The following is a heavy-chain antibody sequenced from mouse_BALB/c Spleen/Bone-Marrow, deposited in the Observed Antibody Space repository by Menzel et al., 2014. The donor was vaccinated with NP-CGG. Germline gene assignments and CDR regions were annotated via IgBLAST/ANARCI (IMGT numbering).Heavy chain of an antibody. D-gene: IGHD2-10*02. Sequence: EVQLQQSGAELVRSGASVKLSCTASGFNIKDYYMHWVKQRPEQGLEWIGWIDPENGDTGYAPKFQGKATMTADTSSNTAYLQLNSLTSEDTAVYYCNEGYGNYGYWGQGTTLTVSS. J-gene: IGHJ2*01. CDR2: IDPENGDT. CDR1: GFNIKDYY. V-gene: IGHV14-4*02. CDR3: NEGYGNYGY.